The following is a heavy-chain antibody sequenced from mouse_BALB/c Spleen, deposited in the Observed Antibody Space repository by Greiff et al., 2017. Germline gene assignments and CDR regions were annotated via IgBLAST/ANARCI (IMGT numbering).Heavy chain of an antibody. CDR1: GFTFSSYA. D-gene: IGHD1-2*01. V-gene: IGHV5-9-4*01. CDR2: ISSGGSYT. J-gene: IGHJ4*01. CDR3: ARNYYGYEGYAMDY. Sequence: DVMLVESGGGLVKPGGSLKLSCAASGFTFSSYAMSWVRQSPEKRLEWVAEISSGGSYTYYPDTVTGRFTISRDNAKNTLYLEMSSLRSEDTAMYYCARNYYGYEGYAMDYWGQGTSVTVSS.